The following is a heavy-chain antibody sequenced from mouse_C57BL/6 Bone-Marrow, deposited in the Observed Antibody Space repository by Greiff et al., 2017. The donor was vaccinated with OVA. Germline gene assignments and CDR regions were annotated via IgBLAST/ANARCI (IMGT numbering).Heavy chain of an antibody. D-gene: IGHD2-3*01. J-gene: IGHJ2*01. Sequence: VQLQQSGPGLVKPSQSLSLTCSVTGYSITSGYYWNWIRQFPGNKLEWMGYISYDGSNNYNPSLKNRISITRDTSKNQFFLKLNSVTTEDTATYYCAREGWLPLFDYWGQGTTLTVSS. V-gene: IGHV3-6*01. CDR3: AREGWLPLFDY. CDR1: GYSITSGYY. CDR2: ISYDGSN.